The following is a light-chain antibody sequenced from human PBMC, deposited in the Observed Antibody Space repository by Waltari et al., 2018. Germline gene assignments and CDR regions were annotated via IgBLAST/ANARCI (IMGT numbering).Light chain of an antibody. CDR3: QTGGHGTWV. Sequence: QQPEKGPRYLIKINSAGSHSKGDEIPDRFSGSISGAERFLTLSSFQSEDEADYYWQTGGHGTWVFGGGTKLTVL. V-gene: IGLV4-69*01. CDR2: INSAGSH. J-gene: IGLJ3*02.